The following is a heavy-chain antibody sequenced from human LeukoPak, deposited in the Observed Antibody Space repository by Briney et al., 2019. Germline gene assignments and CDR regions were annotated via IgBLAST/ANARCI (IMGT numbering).Heavy chain of an antibody. J-gene: IGHJ4*02. CDR1: GYTFTSYY. CDR3: AREGRGLQPDY. V-gene: IGHV1-46*01. D-gene: IGHD5-24*01. Sequence: ASVKVSCKASGYTFTSYYMHWVRQAPGQGLEWMGIINPSGGSTSYAQKLQGRVTMTRDTSTSTVYMELSSLRSEDTAVYYCAREGRGLQPDYWGQGTLVTVSS. CDR2: INPSGGST.